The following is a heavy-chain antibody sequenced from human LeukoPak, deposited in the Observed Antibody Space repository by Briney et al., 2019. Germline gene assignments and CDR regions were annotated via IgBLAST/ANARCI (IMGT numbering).Heavy chain of an antibody. Sequence: ASVKVSCKAPGYTFTSYAMHWVRQAPGQRLEWMGWINAGNGNTKYSQKFQGRVTITRDTSASTAYMELSSLRSEDTAVCYCASGERRWYLVDYWGQGTLVTVSS. D-gene: IGHD4-23*01. J-gene: IGHJ4*02. CDR1: GYTFTSYA. CDR2: INAGNGNT. V-gene: IGHV1-3*01. CDR3: ASGERRWYLVDY.